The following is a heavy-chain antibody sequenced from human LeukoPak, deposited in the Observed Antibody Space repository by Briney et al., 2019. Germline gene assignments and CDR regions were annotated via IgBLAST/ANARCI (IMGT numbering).Heavy chain of an antibody. J-gene: IGHJ4*02. Sequence: GGSLRLSCAASGFTFDDYAMHWVRHAPGKGLEWVSGISWNSGSIGYADSVKGRFTISRDNAKNSLYLQMNSLRAEDTALYYCARSGDVRSHFDYWGQGTLVTVSS. CDR3: ARSGDVRSHFDY. V-gene: IGHV3-9*01. CDR1: GFTFDDYA. CDR2: ISWNSGSI.